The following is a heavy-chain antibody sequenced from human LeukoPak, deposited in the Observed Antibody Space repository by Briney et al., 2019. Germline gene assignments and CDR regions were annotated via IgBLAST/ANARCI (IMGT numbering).Heavy chain of an antibody. Sequence: SETLSLTCTVSGGSISSSGYYWGWIRQSPGKGLEWIGSIYYSGSFYYNPSLKSRVTISVDTSKNQFPPRLSSVTAADTAVYYCARYVTIFVGGESNWGQGTLVTVSS. CDR2: IYYSGSF. V-gene: IGHV4-39*01. J-gene: IGHJ4*02. D-gene: IGHD3-9*01. CDR1: GGSISSSGYY. CDR3: ARYVTIFVGGESN.